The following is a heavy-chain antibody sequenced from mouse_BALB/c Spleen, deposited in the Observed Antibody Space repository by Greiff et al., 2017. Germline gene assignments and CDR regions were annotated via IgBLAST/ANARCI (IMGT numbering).Heavy chain of an antibody. D-gene: IGHD2-2*01. CDR2: IWRGGST. J-gene: IGHJ4*01. CDR1: GFSLTSYG. Sequence: QVQLQQSGPSLVQPSQSLSITCTVSGFSLTSYGVHWVRQSPGKGLEWLGVIWRGGSTDYNAAFMSRLSITKDNSKSQVFFKMNSLQADDTAIYYCAKKIYYGYYYAMDYWGQGTSVTVSS. V-gene: IGHV2-5-1*01. CDR3: AKKIYYGYYYAMDY.